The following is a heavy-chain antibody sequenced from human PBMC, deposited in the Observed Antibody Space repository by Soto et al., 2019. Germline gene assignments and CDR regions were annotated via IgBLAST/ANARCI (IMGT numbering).Heavy chain of an antibody. CDR1: GHYFSGYY. CDR2: INLNSGGT. Sequence: QVQLVQSGAEVKKTGASVKVSCEAPGHYFSGYYMYWVRQAPGHGLEWMGWINLNSGGTNYAQKFQGRVTMIRDTSIPTGYMDLRGLTSDDTAVYYGASAPPYYGISGYLEVWGLGTLVTVSS. J-gene: IGHJ4*02. D-gene: IGHD3-22*01. V-gene: IGHV1-2*02. CDR3: ASAPPYYGISGYLEV.